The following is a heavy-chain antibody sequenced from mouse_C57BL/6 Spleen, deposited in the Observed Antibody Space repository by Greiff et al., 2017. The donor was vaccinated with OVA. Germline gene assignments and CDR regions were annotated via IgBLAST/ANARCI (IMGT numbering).Heavy chain of an antibody. J-gene: IGHJ1*03. CDR2: IDPENGDT. D-gene: IGHD2-4*01. Sequence: VQLQQSGAELVRPGASVKLSCTASGFNIKDDYMHWVKQRPEQGLEWIGWIDPENGDTEYASKFPGKATITADTSSNTAYLQLSSLTSEDTAVYYCSTLDYDDEWYFDVWGTGTTVTVSS. V-gene: IGHV14-4*01. CDR3: STLDYDDEWYFDV. CDR1: GFNIKDDY.